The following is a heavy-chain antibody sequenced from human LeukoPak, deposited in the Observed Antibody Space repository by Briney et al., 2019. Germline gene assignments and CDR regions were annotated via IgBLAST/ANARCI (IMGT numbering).Heavy chain of an antibody. D-gene: IGHD6-13*01. CDR2: IKQDESEK. Sequence: GGSLRLSCEASGFTFNDYWMSWFRQAPGKGLEWVANIKQDESEKNYVDSVKGRFTISRDNVKNPLYLQMNSLRAEDTAVYYCARDSSSYYYYYYMDVWGKGTTVTISS. J-gene: IGHJ6*03. CDR3: ARDSSSYYYYYYMDV. CDR1: GFTFNDYW. V-gene: IGHV3-7*01.